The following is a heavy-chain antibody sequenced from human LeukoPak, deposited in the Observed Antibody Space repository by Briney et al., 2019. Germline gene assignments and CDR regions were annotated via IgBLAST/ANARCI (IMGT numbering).Heavy chain of an antibody. CDR2: IIPIFGTA. Sequence: GASVKVSCKASGGTFSSYAISWVRQAPGQGLEWMGGIIPIFGTANYAQKFQGRVTITTDESTSTAYMELSGLRSEDTAVYYCARAEKYQLLYGRDGDNWFDPWGQGTLVTVSS. V-gene: IGHV1-69*05. D-gene: IGHD2-2*02. J-gene: IGHJ5*02. CDR1: GGTFSSYA. CDR3: ARAEKYQLLYGRDGDNWFDP.